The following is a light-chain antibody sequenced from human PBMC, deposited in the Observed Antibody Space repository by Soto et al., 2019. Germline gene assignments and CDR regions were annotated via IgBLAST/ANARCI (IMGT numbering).Light chain of an antibody. CDR2: DAS. V-gene: IGKV3-11*01. J-gene: IGKJ2*01. CDR1: QSVSSS. CDR3: QRRSKWPT. Sequence: EIVLTQSPATLSLSPGERATLSCRASQSVSSSLAWYQQKPGQAPRLLIYDASKRATGIPARFRGSGSGTDFTLTISSLEPEDFAVYFCQRRSKWPTFGQGTKVDIK.